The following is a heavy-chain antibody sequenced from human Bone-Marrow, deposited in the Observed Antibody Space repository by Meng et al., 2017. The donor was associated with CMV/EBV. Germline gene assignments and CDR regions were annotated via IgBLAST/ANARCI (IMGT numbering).Heavy chain of an antibody. CDR1: GYSISSGYY. D-gene: IGHD5-24*01. Sequence: SETLSLTCTVSGYSISSGYYWGWIRQPPGKGLEWIGSIYYSGSTYYNPSLKSRVTISVDTSKNQFSLKLSSVTAADTAVYYCARQWADGDAYYYGMDVWGERSTITASS. J-gene: IGHJ6*04. V-gene: IGHV4-38-2*02. CDR3: ARQWADGDAYYYGMDV. CDR2: IYYSGST.